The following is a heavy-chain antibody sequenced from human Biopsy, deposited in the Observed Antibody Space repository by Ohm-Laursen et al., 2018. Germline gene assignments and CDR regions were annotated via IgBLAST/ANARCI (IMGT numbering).Heavy chain of an antibody. CDR2: ISNSGNT. J-gene: IGHJ4*02. CDR3: ARRESGGRSFDY. D-gene: IGHD2-15*01. Sequence: SETLSLTWAVSGDSINSSYWSWIRQAPGKGLEWIGFISNSGNTNYNPSLKSRVTISADTSKNQFSLKLGSVTVADTAVFYCARRESGGRSFDYWGQGSLVTVSS. CDR1: GDSINSSY. V-gene: IGHV4-59*08.